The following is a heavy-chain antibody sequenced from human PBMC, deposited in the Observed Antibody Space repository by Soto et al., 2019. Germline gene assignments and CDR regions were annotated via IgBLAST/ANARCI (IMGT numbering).Heavy chain of an antibody. V-gene: IGHV4-61*01. CDR1: GGSVNSGSYY. D-gene: IGHD3-16*01. CDR2: SYYSGST. CDR3: GRVVRSGGRGRRLDY. Sequence: SETLSLTCTVSGGSVNSGSYYWGWIRQPPGEELEWIGYSYYSGSTNYNPSLKSRVTISVDTSKNQFSLRLSSVTAADTAVYYCGRVVRSGGRGRRLDYCGQGTLVTSPQ. J-gene: IGHJ4*02.